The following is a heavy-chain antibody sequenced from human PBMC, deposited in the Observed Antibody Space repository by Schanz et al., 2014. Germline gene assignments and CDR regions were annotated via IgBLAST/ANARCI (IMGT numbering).Heavy chain of an antibody. D-gene: IGHD4-17*01. Sequence: QVQLVQSGAEVKKPGSPVKVSCKSSGGTFSSYAISWIRQAPGQGLEWMGRIIPVLAIADYAQKFQGRVTITADKSTTTAYMELNSLNSDDTAGYYCATLDYADSVSWGQGTLVNVSS. J-gene: IGHJ5*02. CDR2: IIPVLAIA. CDR3: ATLDYADSVS. CDR1: GGTFSSYA. V-gene: IGHV1-69*02.